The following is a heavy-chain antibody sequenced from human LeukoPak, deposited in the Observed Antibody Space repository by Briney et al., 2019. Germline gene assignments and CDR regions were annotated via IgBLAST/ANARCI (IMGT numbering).Heavy chain of an antibody. V-gene: IGHV1-2*02. CDR2: INPNSGGT. J-gene: IGHJ4*02. D-gene: IGHD5-24*01. CDR3: ARVTAKMATITYFDY. CDR1: GYTFTGYY. Sequence: ASVKVSFKASGYTFTGYYMHWVRQAPGQGLEWMGWINPNSGGTNYAQKFQGRVTMTRDTSISTAYMELSRLRSDDTAVYYCARVTAKMATITYFDYWGQGTLVTVSS.